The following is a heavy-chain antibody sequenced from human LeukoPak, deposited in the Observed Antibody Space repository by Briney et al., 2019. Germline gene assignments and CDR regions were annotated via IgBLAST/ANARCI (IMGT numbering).Heavy chain of an antibody. Sequence: EASVKVSCTASGYTFTSYYMHWVRQAPGQGLEWMGRINPRGGSASYAQKFQGRLTMTRDTSTSTAYTELSSLRSEDTAVYYCARGWELHFDYWGQGTPVTVSS. D-gene: IGHD1-7*01. CDR3: ARGWELHFDY. CDR2: INPRGGSA. CDR1: GYTFTSYY. V-gene: IGHV1-46*01. J-gene: IGHJ4*02.